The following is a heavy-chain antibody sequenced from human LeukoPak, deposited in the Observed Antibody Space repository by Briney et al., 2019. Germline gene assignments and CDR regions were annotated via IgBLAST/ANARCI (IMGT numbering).Heavy chain of an antibody. D-gene: IGHD3-22*01. CDR1: GYTFTSYY. J-gene: IGHJ4*02. CDR2: INPSGGST. CDR3: ARARRNYDSLDY. V-gene: IGHV1-46*01. Sequence: ASVKVSCKASGYTFTSYYLHWVRQAPGQGLEWMGIINPSGGSTSYAQKFQGRVTMTRDTSTSTVYMQLSSLRSEDTAVYHCARARRNYDSLDYWGQGTLVTVSS.